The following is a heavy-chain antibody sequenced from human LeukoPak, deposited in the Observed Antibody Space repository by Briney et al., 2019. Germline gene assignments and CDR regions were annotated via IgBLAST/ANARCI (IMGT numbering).Heavy chain of an antibody. V-gene: IGHV3-30*02. D-gene: IGHD2-15*01. J-gene: IGHJ4*02. CDR1: GFKFNRYG. CDR3: ARDSLTSIVVVVAATPAPLDY. Sequence: GGSLRLSCAASGFKFNRYGMHWVRQAPGRGLDWVAYVWYDASDQSYADSVNGRFIISRDNSKNTLYLQMNRLRAEDTAVYYCARDSLTSIVVVVAATPAPLDYWGQGTLVTVSS. CDR2: VWYDASDQ.